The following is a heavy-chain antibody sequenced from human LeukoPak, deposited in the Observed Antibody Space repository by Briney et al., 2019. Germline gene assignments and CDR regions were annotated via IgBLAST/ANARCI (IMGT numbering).Heavy chain of an antibody. D-gene: IGHD2-15*01. J-gene: IGHJ6*02. CDR3: VKDDRYCSGGSCYSSGDYGMDV. CDR1: GFAFSSYA. Sequence: GGSLRLSCAASGFAFSSYAMAWVRQAPGKGLEYVSAISSNGGSTYYADSVKGRFTISRDNSKNTLYLQMSSLRAEDTAVYYCVKDDRYCSGGSCYSSGDYGMDVWGQGTTVTVSS. CDR2: ISSNGGST. V-gene: IGHV3-64D*09.